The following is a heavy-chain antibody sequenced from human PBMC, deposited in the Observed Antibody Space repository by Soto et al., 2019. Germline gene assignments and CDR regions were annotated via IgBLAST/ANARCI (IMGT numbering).Heavy chain of an antibody. J-gene: IGHJ4*02. V-gene: IGHV3-23*01. CDR1: GFTFSSYA. D-gene: IGHD3-22*01. Sequence: GGSLRLSCAASGFTFSSYAMSWVRQAPGKGLEWVSAISGSGGSTYYADSVKGRFTISRDNSKNTLYLQMNSLRVEDTALYYCVRDMDVSGYARFDYWGQGTLVTVSS. CDR2: ISGSGGST. CDR3: VRDMDVSGYARFDY.